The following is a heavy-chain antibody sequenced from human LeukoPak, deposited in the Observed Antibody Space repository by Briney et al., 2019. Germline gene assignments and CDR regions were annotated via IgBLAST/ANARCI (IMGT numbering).Heavy chain of an antibody. J-gene: IGHJ3*02. CDR2: IYSGGST. CDR1: GFTFSSYW. V-gene: IGHV3-53*01. D-gene: IGHD5-18*01. Sequence: GGSLRLSCAASGFTFSSYWMSWVRQAPGKGLEWVSVIYSGGSTYYADSVKGRFTISRDNSKNTLYLQMNSLRAEDTAVYYCASTQLWWGAFDIWGQGTMVTVSS. CDR3: ASTQLWWGAFDI.